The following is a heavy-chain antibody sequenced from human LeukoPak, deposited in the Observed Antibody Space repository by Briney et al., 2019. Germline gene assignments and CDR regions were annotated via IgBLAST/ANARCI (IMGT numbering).Heavy chain of an antibody. CDR1: VFDLSTWD. D-gene: IGHD2-2*01. J-gene: IGHJ5*02. Sequence: GGSLRLSRAVSVFDLSTWDQNWVTQAPARGLEWVADITISGNTKNYADSVKGRFTITRDNARTSLYLQMNSLRVEDTGVYYCARGDAHADLWGQGTLVTVSS. CDR2: ITISGNTK. CDR3: ARGDAHADL. V-gene: IGHV3-48*03.